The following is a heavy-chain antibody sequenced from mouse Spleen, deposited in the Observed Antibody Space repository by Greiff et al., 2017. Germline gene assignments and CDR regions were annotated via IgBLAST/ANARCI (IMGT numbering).Heavy chain of an antibody. CDR1: GYSFTSYY. J-gene: IGHJ3*01. Sequence: VKLMESGPELVKPGASVKISCKASGYSFTSYYIHWVKQRPGQGLEWIGWIYPGSGNTKYNEKFKGKATLTADTSSSTAYMQLSSLTSEDSAVYYCARDGNYEFAYWGQGTLVTVSA. CDR3: ARDGNYEFAY. D-gene: IGHD2-1*01. V-gene: IGHV1-66*01. CDR2: IYPGSGNT.